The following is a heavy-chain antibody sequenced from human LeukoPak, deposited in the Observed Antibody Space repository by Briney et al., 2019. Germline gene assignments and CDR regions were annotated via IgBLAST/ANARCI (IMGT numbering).Heavy chain of an antibody. CDR2: IRSDGSNK. CDR3: AKDAQVYSTYDWRWFDP. D-gene: IGHD4-11*01. J-gene: IGHJ5*02. V-gene: IGHV3-30*02. CDR1: GFTFSSYG. Sequence: PGGSLRLSCAASGFTFSSYGMHWVRQAPGKGLEWVTFIRSDGSNKYHADSVKGRFTISGDNSKNTLYLQMNSLRAEDTAIYYCAKDAQVYSTYDWRWFDPWGQGTLVTVSS.